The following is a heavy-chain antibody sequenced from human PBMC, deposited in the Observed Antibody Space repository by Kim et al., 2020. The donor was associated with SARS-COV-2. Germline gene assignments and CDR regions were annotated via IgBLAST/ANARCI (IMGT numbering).Heavy chain of an antibody. D-gene: IGHD1-1*01. Sequence: GGSLRLSCAASGFTFSSATMSWVRLAPGKGLEWVSIISGGSDITYYADSVKGRFTISRDISKNTLYLQMNSLRVEDTAVYYCAPARNHFDHWGQGILVT. CDR1: GFTFSSAT. CDR2: ISGGSDIT. CDR3: APARNHFDH. J-gene: IGHJ4*02. V-gene: IGHV3-23*01.